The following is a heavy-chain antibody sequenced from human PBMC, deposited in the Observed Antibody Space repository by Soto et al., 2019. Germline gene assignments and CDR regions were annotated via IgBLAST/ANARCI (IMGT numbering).Heavy chain of an antibody. J-gene: IGHJ4*02. Sequence: QVQLQQWGGGLLKPSETLSLTCGLHRGSFSYFHWSWIRQPPGKGLEWIGEIHSSGSTNYNPSLRSRVTMSIDTSARQFSLTLYSVTAADTAVYYCARGGGNPASTNDFWGQGALVTVSS. CDR3: ARGGGNPASTNDF. CDR1: RGSFSYFH. CDR2: IHSSGST. D-gene: IGHD3-16*01. V-gene: IGHV4-34*01.